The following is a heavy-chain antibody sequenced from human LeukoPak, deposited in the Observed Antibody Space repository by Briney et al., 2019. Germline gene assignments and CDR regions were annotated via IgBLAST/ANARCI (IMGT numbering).Heavy chain of an antibody. V-gene: IGHV4-34*01. Sequence: SGTLSLTCAVYGGSFSGYYWSWIRQPPGKGLEWIGEINHSGSTNYNPSLKSRVTISVDTSKNQFSLKLSSVTAADTAVYYCARGDCSSTSCQIRYYYYGMDVWGQGTTVTVSS. J-gene: IGHJ6*02. CDR3: ARGDCSSTSCQIRYYYYGMDV. D-gene: IGHD2-2*01. CDR2: INHSGST. CDR1: GGSFSGYY.